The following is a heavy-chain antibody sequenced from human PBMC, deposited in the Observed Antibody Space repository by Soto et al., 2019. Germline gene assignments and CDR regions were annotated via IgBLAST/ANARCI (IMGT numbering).Heavy chain of an antibody. CDR1: GFTFSSYG. J-gene: IGHJ4*02. Sequence: SLRLSCAASGFTFSSYGMHWVRQAPGKGLEWVAVIWYDGSNKYYADSVKGRFTISRDNSKNTLYLQMNSLRAEDTAVYYCAREYGGNSYFDYWGQGTLVTVSS. V-gene: IGHV3-33*01. D-gene: IGHD2-21*02. CDR3: AREYGGNSYFDY. CDR2: IWYDGSNK.